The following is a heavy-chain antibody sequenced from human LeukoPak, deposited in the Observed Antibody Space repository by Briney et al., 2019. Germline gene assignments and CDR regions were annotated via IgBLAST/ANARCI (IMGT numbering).Heavy chain of an antibody. V-gene: IGHV3-48*01. Sequence: PGGSLRLSCAASGFTFSSYSMNWVRQAPGQGLDWVSYISSSSSTIYYADSVKGRFTISRDNAKNSLYLEMNSLRAEDTAVYYCARTDGSGSRPLYWGQGTLVTVSS. CDR3: ARTDGSGSRPLY. CDR1: GFTFSSYS. J-gene: IGHJ4*02. CDR2: ISSSSSTI. D-gene: IGHD3-10*01.